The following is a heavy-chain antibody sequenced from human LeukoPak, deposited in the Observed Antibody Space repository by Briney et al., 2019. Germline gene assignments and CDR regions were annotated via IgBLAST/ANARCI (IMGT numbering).Heavy chain of an antibody. V-gene: IGHV4-59*01. CDR2: IYYGGST. CDR3: ASDSGEKRNDAFDI. D-gene: IGHD4-17*01. Sequence: SETLSHTCTVSGGSISSYYWSWIRQPPGKGLECIGYIYYGGSTNYNPSLKSRVTISLATSRNQFSLKVTSVTAADTAVYYCASDSGEKRNDAFDIWGQGIKVTVSS. J-gene: IGHJ3*02. CDR1: GGSISSYY.